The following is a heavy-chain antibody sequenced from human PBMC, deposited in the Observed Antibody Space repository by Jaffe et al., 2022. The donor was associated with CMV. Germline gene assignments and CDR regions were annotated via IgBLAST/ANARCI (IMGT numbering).Heavy chain of an antibody. CDR3: ARVGIEQLVDHAFDI. CDR1: GGSISSGGYY. Sequence: QVQLQESGPGLVKPSQTLSLTCTVSGGSISSGGYYWSWIRQHPGKGLEWIGYIYYSGSTYYNPSLKSRVTISVDTSKNQFSLKLSSVTAADTAVYYCARVGIEQLVDHAFDIWGQGTMVTVSS. V-gene: IGHV4-31*03. D-gene: IGHD6-6*01. J-gene: IGHJ3*02. CDR2: IYYSGST.